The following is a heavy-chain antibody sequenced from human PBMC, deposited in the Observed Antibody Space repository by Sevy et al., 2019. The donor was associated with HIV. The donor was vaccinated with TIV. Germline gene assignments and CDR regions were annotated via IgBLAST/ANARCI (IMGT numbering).Heavy chain of an antibody. V-gene: IGHV4-59*01. D-gene: IGHD2-2*01. Sequence: SETLSLTCTVSGGPISSYYWSWIGQPPGKGLEWIGYIYYSGSTNYNPSLKSRVTISVDTSKNQFSLKLSSVTAADTAVYYCARDMLGYCSSTSCYAEGYFDYWGQGTLVTVSS. CDR1: GGPISSYY. CDR2: IYYSGST. J-gene: IGHJ4*02. CDR3: ARDMLGYCSSTSCYAEGYFDY.